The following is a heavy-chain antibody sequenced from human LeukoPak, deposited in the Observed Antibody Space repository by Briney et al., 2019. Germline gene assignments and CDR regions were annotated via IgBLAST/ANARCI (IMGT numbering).Heavy chain of an antibody. V-gene: IGHV3-33*01. J-gene: IGHJ4*02. CDR3: ARFRYYGSGSYSELYYFDY. Sequence: PGGSLRLSCAASGFTFSSYGMHWVRQAPGKGLEGVAVIWYDGSNKYYADSVKGRFTISRDNSKNTLYLQMNSLRAEDTAVYYCARFRYYGSGSYSELYYFDYWGQGTLVTVSS. D-gene: IGHD3-10*01. CDR2: IWYDGSNK. CDR1: GFTFSSYG.